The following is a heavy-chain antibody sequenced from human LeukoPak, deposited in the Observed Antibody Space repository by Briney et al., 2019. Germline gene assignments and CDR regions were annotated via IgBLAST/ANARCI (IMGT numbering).Heavy chain of an antibody. Sequence: GASVKVSCKPAGYTFTSYAMHWVRQAPGQRLEWMGWINARNGNTKYLQKLQGRGTITRDTSASTAYTELSSLRSEGTAVDYCARDRRDGSGGSCYYLLSYWGQGTLVTVSS. CDR3: ARDRRDGSGGSCYYLLSY. CDR2: INARNGNT. V-gene: IGHV1-3*01. CDR1: GYTFTSYA. J-gene: IGHJ4*02. D-gene: IGHD2-15*01.